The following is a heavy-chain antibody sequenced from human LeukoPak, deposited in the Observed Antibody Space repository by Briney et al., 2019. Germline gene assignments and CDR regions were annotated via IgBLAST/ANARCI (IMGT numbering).Heavy chain of an antibody. CDR2: INSDGSST. CDR1: GFTFSSYW. J-gene: IGHJ4*02. D-gene: IGHD3-22*01. Sequence: GGSLRLSCAASGFTFSSYWMHWVRQAPGKGLVWVSRINSDGSSTSYADSVKGRFTISRDNAKNTLYLQMNSLRAGDTAVYYCAREDYDSSGYYVDYWGQGTLVTVSS. CDR3: AREDYDSSGYYVDY. V-gene: IGHV3-74*01.